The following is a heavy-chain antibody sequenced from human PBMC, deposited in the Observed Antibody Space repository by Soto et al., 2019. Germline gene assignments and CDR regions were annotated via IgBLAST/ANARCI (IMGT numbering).Heavy chain of an antibody. CDR2: IFYSGST. Sequence: TLSLTCTVSGGSINAFFWSWVRQPPGKGLESIGYIFYSGSTNYNPSLKSRVTISLDTSKTQFSLNLTSVTAADTAVYYCATQTGLYYYGMDVWGQGTTVTVSS. J-gene: IGHJ6*02. CDR3: ATQTGLYYYGMDV. V-gene: IGHV4-59*01. CDR1: GGSINAFF.